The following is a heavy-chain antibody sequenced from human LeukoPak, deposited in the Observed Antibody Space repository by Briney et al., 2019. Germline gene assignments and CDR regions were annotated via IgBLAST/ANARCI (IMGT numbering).Heavy chain of an antibody. D-gene: IGHD6-19*01. J-gene: IGHJ6*02. CDR2: IIPILGIA. CDR1: GGTSSSYA. Sequence: SVTVSCTASGGTSSSYAISWVRQAPGQGLEWMGRIIPILGIANYAQKFQGRVTITADKSTSTAYMELSSLRSEDTAVYYCARDRESGYSSGWYVPYYYYGMDVWGQGTTVTVSS. CDR3: ARDRESGYSSGWYVPYYYYGMDV. V-gene: IGHV1-69*04.